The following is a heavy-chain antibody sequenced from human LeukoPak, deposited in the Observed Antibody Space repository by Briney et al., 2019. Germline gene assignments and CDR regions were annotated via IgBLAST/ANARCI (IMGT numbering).Heavy chain of an antibody. CDR2: IYYSGST. CDR3: ARSGIAAAGTDNWFDP. CDR1: GGSISSYY. J-gene: IGHJ5*02. V-gene: IGHV4-59*08. D-gene: IGHD6-13*01. Sequence: SETLSLTCTVSGGSISSYYWSWIRQPPGKGLECIGYIYYSGSTNYNPSLKSRVTISVDTSKTQFSLKLSSVTAADTAVYYCARSGIAAAGTDNWFDPWGQGTLVTVSS.